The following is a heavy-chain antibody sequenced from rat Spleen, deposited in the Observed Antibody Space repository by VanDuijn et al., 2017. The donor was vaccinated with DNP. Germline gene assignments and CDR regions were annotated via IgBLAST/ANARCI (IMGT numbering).Heavy chain of an antibody. CDR3: AKGPNYGGYSDFFDY. J-gene: IGHJ2*01. CDR1: GFNFNDNW. D-gene: IGHD1-11*01. CDR2: INKESGTI. V-gene: IGHV4-2*01. Sequence: EVQLVESGGGLVQPGRSLKLSCIASGFNFNDNWMGWVRQAPGKGLEWIGEINKESGTIIYSPSLKDKFTISRDNAQNTLYLQMNKLGSEDTAIYHCAKGPNYGGYSDFFDYWGQGVMVTVSS.